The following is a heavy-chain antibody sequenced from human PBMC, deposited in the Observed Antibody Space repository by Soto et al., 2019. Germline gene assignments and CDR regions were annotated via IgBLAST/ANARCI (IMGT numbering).Heavy chain of an antibody. V-gene: IGHV4-34*01. Sequence: SETLSLTCAVYGGSFSGYYWSWIRQPPGKGLEWIGEINHSGSTNYNPSLKSRVTISVDTSKNQFSLKLSSVTAADTAVYYCARGTKELRYFDLVYFDYWGQGTLVTVSS. CDR1: GGSFSGYY. CDR3: ARGTKELRYFDLVYFDY. CDR2: INHSGST. D-gene: IGHD3-9*01. J-gene: IGHJ4*02.